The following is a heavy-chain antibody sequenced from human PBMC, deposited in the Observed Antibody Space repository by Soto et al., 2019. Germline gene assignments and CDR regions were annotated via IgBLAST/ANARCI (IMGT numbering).Heavy chain of an antibody. V-gene: IGHV3-21*01. CDR1: GFTFSSYN. CDR3: ARDFGHGYYLDY. J-gene: IGHJ4*02. D-gene: IGHD3-3*01. CDR2: ISSSSSYI. Sequence: PGGSLRLSCAASGFTFSSYNMNWVRQAPGKGLEWVSSISSSSSYIYYADSVKGRFTISRDNAKNSLYLQMNSLRDEDTAVYFCARDFGHGYYLDYWGRGTLVTVSS.